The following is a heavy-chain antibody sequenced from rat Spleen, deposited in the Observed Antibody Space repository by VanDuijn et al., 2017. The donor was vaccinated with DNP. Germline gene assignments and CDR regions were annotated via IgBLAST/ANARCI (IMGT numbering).Heavy chain of an antibody. CDR3: ARDGSYYYSSSLDY. Sequence: EVQLVESGGDLVQPGRSLKLSCVVSAFTFNNYWMTWIRQVPGKGLEWVASITSSGGSTYYPDSVKGRFTISRDNAKNTLYLQMNSLRSEDTATYYCARDGSYYYSSSLDYWGQGVMVTVSS. CDR1: AFTFNNYW. J-gene: IGHJ2*01. V-gene: IGHV5-31*01. CDR2: ITSSGGST. D-gene: IGHD1-2*01.